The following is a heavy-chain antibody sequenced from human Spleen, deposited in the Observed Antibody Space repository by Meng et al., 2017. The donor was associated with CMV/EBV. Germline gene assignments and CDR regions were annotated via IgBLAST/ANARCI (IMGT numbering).Heavy chain of an antibody. CDR1: GDTFGRHA. D-gene: IGHD5-24*01. CDR2: IIPRVGIT. CDR3: ARGRSGYNINYFDY. J-gene: IGHJ4*02. V-gene: IGHV1-69*10. Sequence: ASGDTFGRHAMSWVRQAPGQGLEWMGAIIPRVGITNYAQRFQGRVTITADSSTSTAYMELNNLRSEDTAVYYCARGRSGYNINYFDYWGPGTLVTVSS.